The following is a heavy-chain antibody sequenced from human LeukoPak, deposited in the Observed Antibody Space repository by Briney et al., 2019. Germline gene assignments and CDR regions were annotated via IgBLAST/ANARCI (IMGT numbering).Heavy chain of an antibody. CDR2: IYYSGST. J-gene: IGHJ6*03. CDR3: ASRSSYYYYYMDV. Sequence: SETLSLTCTVSGGSISSSSYYWGWIRQPPGKGLEWIGSIYYSGSTYYNPSLKSRVIISVDTSKNQFSLKLSSVTAADTAVYYCASRSSYYYYYMDVWGKGTTVTVSS. D-gene: IGHD2-15*01. CDR1: GGSISSSSYY. V-gene: IGHV4-39*01.